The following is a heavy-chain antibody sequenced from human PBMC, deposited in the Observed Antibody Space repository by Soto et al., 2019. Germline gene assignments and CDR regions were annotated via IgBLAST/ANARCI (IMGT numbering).Heavy chain of an antibody. V-gene: IGHV5-51*01. CDR3: ARPRSSSRNYYGMDV. D-gene: IGHD6-13*01. CDR1: GYSFTSYW. Sequence: GETLKLSCTDSGYSFTSYWIGWVRQMPGKGLEWMGIIYPGDSDTRYSPSFQGQVTISADKSISTAYLQWSSLKASDTAMYYCARPRSSSRNYYGMDVWGQGTTVTVSS. J-gene: IGHJ6*02. CDR2: IYPGDSDT.